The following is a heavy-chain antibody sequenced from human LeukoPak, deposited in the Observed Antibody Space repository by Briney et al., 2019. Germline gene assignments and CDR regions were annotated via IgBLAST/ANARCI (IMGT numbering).Heavy chain of an antibody. Sequence: ASVKVSCKASGGTFSSYAISWVRQAPGKGLEWMGGFDPEDGETIYAQKFQGRVTMTEDTSTDTAYMELSSLRSEDTAVYYCAIFRNYYGMDVWGQGTTVTVSS. CDR1: GGTFSSYA. CDR2: FDPEDGET. J-gene: IGHJ6*02. V-gene: IGHV1-24*01. CDR3: AIFRNYYGMDV. D-gene: IGHD3-10*01.